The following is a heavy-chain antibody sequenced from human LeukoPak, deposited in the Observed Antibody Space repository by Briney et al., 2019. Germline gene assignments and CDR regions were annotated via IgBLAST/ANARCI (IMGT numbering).Heavy chain of an antibody. V-gene: IGHV1-18*01. D-gene: IGHD2-21*02. CDR1: GYTFTSYG. Sequence: GASVKVSCKASGYTFTSYGISWVRQAPGQGLEWMGWISAYNGNTNYAQKLQGRVTMTTDTSTSTAYMELRSLRSDDTAVYYCARDDHPDRIVVVTGRAFDPWGQGTLVTVSS. J-gene: IGHJ5*02. CDR3: ARDDHPDRIVVVTGRAFDP. CDR2: ISAYNGNT.